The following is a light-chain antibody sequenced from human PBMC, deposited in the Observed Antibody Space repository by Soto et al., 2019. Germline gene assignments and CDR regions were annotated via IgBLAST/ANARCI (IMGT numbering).Light chain of an antibody. CDR3: CSYAGSPRYV. V-gene: IGLV2-11*01. CDR2: DVS. J-gene: IGLJ1*01. Sequence: QSALTQPRSVSGSPGQSVTISCTGTSSDVGGYNYVSWYQQHPGKAPKVMIYDVSERPSGVPDRFSGSKSGNTASLTISGLQAEDEDDEYCCSYAGSPRYVFGTGTKVTVL. CDR1: SSDVGGYNY.